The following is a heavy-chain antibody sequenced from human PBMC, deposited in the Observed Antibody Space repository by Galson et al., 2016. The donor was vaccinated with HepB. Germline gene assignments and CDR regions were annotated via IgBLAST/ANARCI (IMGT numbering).Heavy chain of an antibody. D-gene: IGHD3-3*01. J-gene: IGHJ5*02. V-gene: IGHV1-24*01. Sequence: SVKVPCKVSGYTLTELSMHWVRQAPGKGLEWMGGFDPEDGDTIYAQTFQGRVSMSEDTSTDTVYMDLSSLRSEDSAIYYCATSFGVGINWFDPWGQGTLVTVSS. CDR3: ATSFGVGINWFDP. CDR2: FDPEDGDT. CDR1: GYTLTELS.